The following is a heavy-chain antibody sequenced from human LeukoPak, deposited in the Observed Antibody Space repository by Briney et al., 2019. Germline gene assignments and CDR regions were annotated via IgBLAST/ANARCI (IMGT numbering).Heavy chain of an antibody. J-gene: IGHJ4*02. CDR2: ISGSGGST. CDR3: AKDRQQPRWAFDY. Sequence: PGRSLRLSCAASGFTFDDHAMHWVRQAPGKGLEWVSAISGSGGSTYYADSVKGRFTISRDNSKNTLYLQMNSLRAEDTAVYYCAKDRQQPRWAFDYWGQGTLVTVSS. D-gene: IGHD6-13*01. V-gene: IGHV3-23*01. CDR1: GFTFDDHA.